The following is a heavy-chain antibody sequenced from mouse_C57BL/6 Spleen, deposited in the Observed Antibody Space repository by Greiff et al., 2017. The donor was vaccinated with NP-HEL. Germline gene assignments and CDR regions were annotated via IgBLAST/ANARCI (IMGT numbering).Heavy chain of an antibody. J-gene: IGHJ4*01. CDR1: GFTFSSYG. D-gene: IGHD1-1*01. CDR2: ISSGGSYT. Sequence: EVMLVESGGDLVKPGGSLKLSCAASGFTFSSYGMSWVRQTPDKRLEWVATISSGGSYTYYPDSVKGRFTISRDNAKNTLYLQMSSLKSEDTAMYYCARVAEAMDYWGQGTSVTVSS. CDR3: ARVAEAMDY. V-gene: IGHV5-6*01.